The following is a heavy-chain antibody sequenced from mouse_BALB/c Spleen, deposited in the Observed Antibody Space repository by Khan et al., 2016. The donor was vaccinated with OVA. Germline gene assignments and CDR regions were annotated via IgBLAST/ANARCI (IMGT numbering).Heavy chain of an antibody. CDR1: GFNINDTY. J-gene: IGHJ2*01. V-gene: IGHV14-3*02. Sequence: VQLKQSGAELVKPGASVKLSCTASGFNINDTYMHWVKQRPEQGLEWIGRIDPANGNTKYDPKLQGKATITADTSSNTAYLQLSSLTSEDTAVYYSARINAWGQGTTLTVSS. CDR3: ARINA. CDR2: IDPANGNT.